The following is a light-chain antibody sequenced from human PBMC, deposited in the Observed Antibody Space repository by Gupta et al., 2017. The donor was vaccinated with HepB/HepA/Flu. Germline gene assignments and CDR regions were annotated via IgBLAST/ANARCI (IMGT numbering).Light chain of an antibody. V-gene: IGLV1-44*01. CDR1: SSNTGSNT. Sequence: SVLTQPPSASGTPGQRVTIPCTGSSSNTGSNTVNWYQQPPEAPPQLIIDGNDQRPAGVPDRFAGSTSGTSSSLTIRGHESEDEDDYCCAAWDGSLNGLVFGGGTKLTVL. J-gene: IGLJ3*02. CDR3: AAWDGSLNGLV. CDR2: GND.